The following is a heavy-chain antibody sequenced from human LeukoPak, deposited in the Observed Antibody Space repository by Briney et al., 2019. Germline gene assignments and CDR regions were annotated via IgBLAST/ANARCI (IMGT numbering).Heavy chain of an antibody. CDR2: IPGSGGAT. J-gene: IGHJ6*02. CDR1: GFTLSSYA. V-gene: IGHV3-23*01. CDR3: ARARPWDSSRSYYFGMDV. D-gene: IGHD3-22*01. Sequence: GGSLRLSCAASGFTLSSYAIRWVRQAPGTGLEWVSSIPGSGGATYYADSVRGRFSISRDSSKNTAYLQMNSLRDEDTAVYYCARARPWDSSRSYYFGMDVWGHGTTVTVSS.